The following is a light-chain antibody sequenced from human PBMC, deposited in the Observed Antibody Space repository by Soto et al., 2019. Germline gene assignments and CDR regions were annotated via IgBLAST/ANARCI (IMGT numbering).Light chain of an antibody. V-gene: IGKV3-15*01. J-gene: IGKJ1*01. CDR2: GAS. CDR1: QSVXXS. CDR3: XXYXNWWT. Sequence: IVMTXSPAXXSVSXGETAXLSCRASQSVXXSLAWYQQQPGQAPRLVIYGASTRATGIPARFSGSGSGTEXTLTISSLEXGDSXXYXXXXYXNWWTFGQGTKVEIK.